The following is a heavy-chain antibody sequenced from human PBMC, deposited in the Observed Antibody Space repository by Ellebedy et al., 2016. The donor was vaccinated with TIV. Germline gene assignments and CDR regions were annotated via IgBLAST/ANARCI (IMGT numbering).Heavy chain of an antibody. V-gene: IGHV3-23*01. D-gene: IGHD7-27*01. CDR2: ISGSGGST. Sequence: GESLKISXAASGFTFSSYAMSWVRQAPGKGLEWVSAISGSGGSTYYADSVKGRFTISRDNSKNTLYLQMNSLRAEDTAVYYCAKDETGDCAFDIWGQGTMVTVSS. J-gene: IGHJ3*02. CDR1: GFTFSSYA. CDR3: AKDETGDCAFDI.